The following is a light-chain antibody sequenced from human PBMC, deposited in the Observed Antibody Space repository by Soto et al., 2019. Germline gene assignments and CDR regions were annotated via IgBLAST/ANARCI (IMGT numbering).Light chain of an antibody. Sequence: EIVLTQSPGTLSLSPGEGTTLSCRASQSITSNYLAWYQQKPGQAPRLLIYGVSTSATGIPDRFSGSGSETDFALTISRLETEDFAVYYCQQYGNSPRTFGQETKLEIK. CDR1: QSITSNY. CDR3: QQYGNSPRT. V-gene: IGKV3-20*01. J-gene: IGKJ2*01. CDR2: GVS.